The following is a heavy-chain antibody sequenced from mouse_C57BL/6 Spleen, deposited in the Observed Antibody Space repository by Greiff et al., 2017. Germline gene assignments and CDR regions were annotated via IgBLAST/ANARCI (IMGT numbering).Heavy chain of an antibody. J-gene: IGHJ3*01. CDR2: IRSKSSNYAT. V-gene: IGHV10-3*01. Sequence: EVMLVESGGGLVQPKGSLKLSCAASGFTFNTYAMPWVRQAPGKGLEWVARIRSKSSNYATYYADSVKDRFTISRDDSQSRLYLQMNNLKTDDTAMYYCGREDREGLFAYWGQGTLVTVSA. CDR3: GREDREGLFAY. CDR1: GFTFNTYA. D-gene: IGHD3-3*01.